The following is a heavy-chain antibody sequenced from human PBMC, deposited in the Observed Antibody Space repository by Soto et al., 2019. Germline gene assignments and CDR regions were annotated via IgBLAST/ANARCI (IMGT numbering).Heavy chain of an antibody. V-gene: IGHV3-30*18. CDR2: ISYDGSNK. CDR1: GFTFSSYG. D-gene: IGHD3-3*01. CDR3: AKDGVGTYDFWSGYPKPGGYYFDY. Sequence: GGSLRLSCAASGFTFSSYGMHWVRQAPGKGLEWVAVISYDGSNKYYADSVKGRFTISRDNSKNTLYLQMNSLRAEDTAVYYCAKDGVGTYDFWSGYPKPGGYYFDYWGQGTLVTVSS. J-gene: IGHJ4*02.